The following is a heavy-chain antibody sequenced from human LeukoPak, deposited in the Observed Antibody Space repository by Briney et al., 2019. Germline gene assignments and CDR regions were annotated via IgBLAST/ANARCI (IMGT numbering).Heavy chain of an antibody. CDR2: INHSGST. J-gene: IGHJ6*02. V-gene: IGHV4-34*01. D-gene: IGHD2-2*01. CDR1: GGSFSGYY. Sequence: SETLSLTCAVYGGSFSGYYWSWIRQPPGKGLEWIGEINHSGSTSYNPSLKSRVTISVDTSKNQFSLKLSSVTAADTAVYYCARGPDSTGDYGMDVWGQGATVTVSS. CDR3: ARGPDSTGDYGMDV.